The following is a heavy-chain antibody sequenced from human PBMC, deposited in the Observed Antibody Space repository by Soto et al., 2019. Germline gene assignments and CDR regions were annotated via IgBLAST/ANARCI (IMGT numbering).Heavy chain of an antibody. CDR2: IWYDGSNK. D-gene: IGHD3-10*01. CDR1: GFTFSSYG. V-gene: IGHV3-33*01. Sequence: QVQLVESGGGVVQPGRSLRLSCAASGFTFSSYGMHWVRQAPGKGLEWVAVIWYDGSNKYYADSVKGRFTISRDNSKNTLYLQMNSLRAEDTAVYYCARNGGYYGSGGIDYWGQGTLVTVSS. CDR3: ARNGGYYGSGGIDY. J-gene: IGHJ4*02.